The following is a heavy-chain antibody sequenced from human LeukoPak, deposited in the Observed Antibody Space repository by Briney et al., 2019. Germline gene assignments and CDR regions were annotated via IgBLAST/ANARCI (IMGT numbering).Heavy chain of an antibody. CDR2: ISNNGGT. CDR3: VRDRGRNLHYYLDV. J-gene: IGHJ6*03. Sequence: SETLSLTCSVSGGSLNNEYWGWIRPPPGKGREWIGYISNNGGTIYNPSLKTRVTISVDTSKNQFFLKLASVTAADTAVYFCVRDRGRNLHYYLDVWGKGTTVTVSS. V-gene: IGHV4-59*01. CDR1: GGSLNNEY. D-gene: IGHD1-14*01.